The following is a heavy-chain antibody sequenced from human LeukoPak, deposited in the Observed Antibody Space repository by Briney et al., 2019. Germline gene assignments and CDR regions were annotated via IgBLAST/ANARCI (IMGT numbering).Heavy chain of an antibody. Sequence: PGGSLRLSCAASGFNFSTQEMAWVRQAPGKGLEWVANIKDDGSEKYSVDSVKGRFTISRDNAKNLLYLQMSSLRAEDTAVYYCARARIDYWGQGTLVTVSS. CDR1: GFNFSTQE. CDR3: ARARIDY. D-gene: IGHD1-14*01. CDR2: IKDDGSEK. J-gene: IGHJ4*02. V-gene: IGHV3-7*04.